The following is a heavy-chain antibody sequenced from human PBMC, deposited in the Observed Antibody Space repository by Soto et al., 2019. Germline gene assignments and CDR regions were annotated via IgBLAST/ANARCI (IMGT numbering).Heavy chain of an antibody. V-gene: IGHV3-30-3*01. CDR2: ISYDGSNK. CDR1: GFTFSSYA. J-gene: IGHJ5*02. CDR3: AGDHGDDHVHWFGP. Sequence: QVQLVESGGGVVQPGRSLRLSCAASGFTFSSYAMHWVRQAPGKGLEWVAVISYDGSNKYYADSVKGRFTISRDNSKNTLYLQMNSLRAEDTAVYYCAGDHGDDHVHWFGPWGQGTLVTVSS. D-gene: IGHD4-17*01.